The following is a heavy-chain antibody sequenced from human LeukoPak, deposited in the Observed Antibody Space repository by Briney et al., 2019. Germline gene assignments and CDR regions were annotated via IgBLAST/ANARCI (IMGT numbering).Heavy chain of an antibody. V-gene: IGHV3-23*01. D-gene: IGHD3-10*01. CDR2: ISGSGGST. Sequence: GGSLRLSCAASGFTFSSYAMSWVRQAPRKRLEWVSAISGSGGSTYSADSVKGRFTISRDNSKNTLYLQMNSLRAEDTAVYYCVLLWFGTPFDPWGQGTLVTVSS. J-gene: IGHJ5*02. CDR1: GFTFSSYA. CDR3: VLLWFGTPFDP.